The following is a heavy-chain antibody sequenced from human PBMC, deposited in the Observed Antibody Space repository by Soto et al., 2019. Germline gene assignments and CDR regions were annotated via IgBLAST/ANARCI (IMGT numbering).Heavy chain of an antibody. CDR3: PRSDCYGGCRGKWLDP. J-gene: IGHJ5*02. CDR2: ISHSGTT. CDR1: GGSISSDDW. Sequence: QVQLQESGPGLVKPSWTLSLTCAVSGGSISSDDWWTWVRQTPGKGLAWIGEISHSGTTNYNPSLMSPVPIVVDNAKNQYSLRLDSVTAADTAVDYCPRSDCYGGCRGKWLDPWGQGILVTVSS. V-gene: IGHV4-4*02. D-gene: IGHD2-21*02.